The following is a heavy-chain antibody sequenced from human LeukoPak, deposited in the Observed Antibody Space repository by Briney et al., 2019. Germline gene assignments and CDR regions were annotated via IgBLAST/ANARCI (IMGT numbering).Heavy chain of an antibody. J-gene: IGHJ6*03. CDR3: ARGRDIVATIFSGDTYMDV. CDR2: IIPIFGTA. CDR1: GGTFSRYA. Sequence: LVKLSCKASGGTFSRYAISWVRQAPGQGLERMGGIIPIFGTANYAQKFQGRVTITADKSTSTAYMELRSLRSDDTAVYYCARGRDIVATIFSGDTYMDVWGKGTTVTVPS. D-gene: IGHD5-12*01. V-gene: IGHV1-69*06.